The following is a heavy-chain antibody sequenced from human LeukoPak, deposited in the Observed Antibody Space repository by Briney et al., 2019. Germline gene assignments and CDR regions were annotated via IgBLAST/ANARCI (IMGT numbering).Heavy chain of an antibody. V-gene: IGHV4-61*02. J-gene: IGHJ4*02. CDR3: AIEYSYGYGGIFY. CDR1: GASISSDTYH. CDR2: MLNSGAT. D-gene: IGHD5-18*01. Sequence: SETLSLTCTVSGASISSDTYHWVWLRQPAGKGLEWIGRMLNSGATTYNPSLQSRVTISIDTSKSQVSLELASVTAADTAAYFCAIEYSYGYGGIFYWGPGTRVTVSS.